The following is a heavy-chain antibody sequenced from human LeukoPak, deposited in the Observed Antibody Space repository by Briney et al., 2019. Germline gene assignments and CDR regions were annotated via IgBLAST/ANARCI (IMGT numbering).Heavy chain of an antibody. CDR1: GFTFTDYY. D-gene: IGHD3-22*01. Sequence: GGSLRLSCAASGFTFTDYYMSWIRQAPGKGLEWVSYITNSGTTIYYADSVKGRFTISRDNAKNSLYLQMNSLRAEDTAVYYCASPNSSGYYYNWRAFDIWGQGTMVTVSS. V-gene: IGHV3-11*01. CDR2: ITNSGTTI. J-gene: IGHJ3*02. CDR3: ASPNSSGYYYNWRAFDI.